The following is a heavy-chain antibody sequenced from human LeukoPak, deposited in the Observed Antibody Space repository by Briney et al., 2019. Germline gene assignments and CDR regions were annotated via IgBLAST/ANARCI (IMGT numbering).Heavy chain of an antibody. J-gene: IGHJ4*02. CDR1: GFTFSSYS. CDR2: ISSSSSYI. Sequence: GGSLRLSCAASGFTFSSYSMNWVRQAPGKGLEWVSSISSSSSYIYYADSVKGRFTISRDNAKNSLYLQMNSLRAEDTAVYYCARDHIVGQQLVTDYRGQGTLVTVSS. CDR3: ARDHIVGQQLVTDY. D-gene: IGHD6-13*01. V-gene: IGHV3-21*01.